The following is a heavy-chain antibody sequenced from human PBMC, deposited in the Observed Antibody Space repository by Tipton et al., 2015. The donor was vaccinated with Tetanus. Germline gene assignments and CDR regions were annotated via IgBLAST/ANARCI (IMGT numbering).Heavy chain of an antibody. J-gene: IGHJ4*02. V-gene: IGHV3-53*01. CDR3: VRDGGSSGWLAY. D-gene: IGHD6-19*01. Sequence: SLRLSCVASGFIVNSHYMSWVRQAPGKGLEWVSVMYSGGDTYYVDSVKGRFSISRDNAKNTLYLQMNSLRVEGTAVYYCVRDGGSSGWLAYWGQGTLVTVSS. CDR1: GFIVNSHY. CDR2: MYSGGDT.